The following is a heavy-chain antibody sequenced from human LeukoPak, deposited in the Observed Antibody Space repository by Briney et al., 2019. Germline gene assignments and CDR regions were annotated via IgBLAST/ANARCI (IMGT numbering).Heavy chain of an antibody. CDR2: IYYSGST. CDR3: ASGGYSYGYGYYFDY. V-gene: IGHV4-59*01. D-gene: IGHD5-18*01. CDR1: GGSISSYY. J-gene: IGHJ4*02. Sequence: SETLSLTCTVSGGSISSYYWSWIRQPPGKGLEWLGYIYYSGSTNYNPSLKSRVTISVDTSKNQFSLKLSSVTAADTAVYYCASGGYSYGYGYYFDYWGQGTLVTVSS.